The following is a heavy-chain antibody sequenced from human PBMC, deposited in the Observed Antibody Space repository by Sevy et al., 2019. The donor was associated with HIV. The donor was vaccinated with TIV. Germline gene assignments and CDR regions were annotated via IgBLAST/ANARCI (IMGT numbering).Heavy chain of an antibody. D-gene: IGHD3-10*01. J-gene: IGHJ4*02. CDR3: ASLRGAIPY. CDR1: GFTFSAYG. V-gene: IGHV3-33*01. CDR2: IWSDGSNK. Sequence: GGSLRLSCAASGFTFSAYGMHWVRQAPGKGLEWVAVIWSDGSNKYYADSVKGRFTIYRNNSKNTLYMQMNSLSGEDTAVYYCASLRGAIPYWGQGTLVTVSS.